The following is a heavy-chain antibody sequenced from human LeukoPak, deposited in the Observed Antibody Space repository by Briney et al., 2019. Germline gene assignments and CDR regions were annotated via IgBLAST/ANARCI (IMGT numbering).Heavy chain of an antibody. Sequence: PSQTLSLTCTVSGGSISSGSYYWSWIRQPAGKGLEWIGRIYTSGSTNYNPSLKSRVTMSVDTSKNQFSLKLSSVTAADTAVYYCARTGAPGIAVAGSWFDPWGQGTLVTVSS. V-gene: IGHV4-61*02. D-gene: IGHD6-19*01. CDR3: ARTGAPGIAVAGSWFDP. CDR1: GGSISSGSYY. CDR2: IYTSGST. J-gene: IGHJ5*02.